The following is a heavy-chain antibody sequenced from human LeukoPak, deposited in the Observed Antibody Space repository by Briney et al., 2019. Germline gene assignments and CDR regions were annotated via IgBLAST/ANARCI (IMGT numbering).Heavy chain of an antibody. CDR3: ASRSSSSTGTGTFDY. Sequence: SETLSLTCTVSGGSISSYYWSWIRQPPGKGLGWNGYIYYSGSTNYNPSLKSRVTISVDTSKNQFSLKLSSVTAADTAVYYCASRSSSSTGTGTFDYWGQGTLVTVSS. V-gene: IGHV4-59*08. J-gene: IGHJ4*02. CDR1: GGSISSYY. CDR2: IYYSGST. D-gene: IGHD6-13*01.